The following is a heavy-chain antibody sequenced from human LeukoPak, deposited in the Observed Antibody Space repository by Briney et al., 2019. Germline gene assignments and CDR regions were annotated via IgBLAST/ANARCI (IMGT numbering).Heavy chain of an antibody. CDR2: ISGSGGST. CDR1: AFTFSSYA. V-gene: IGHV3-23*01. J-gene: IGHJ4*02. D-gene: IGHD1-26*01. CDR3: AKDFYGGSYGGYFDY. Sequence: SGGSLRLSCAASAFTFSSYAMSWVRQAPGKGLEWVSAISGSGGSTYYADSVKGRFTFSRDNSKNTLYLQMNSLRAEDTAVYYCAKDFYGGSYGGYFDYWGQGTLVTVSS.